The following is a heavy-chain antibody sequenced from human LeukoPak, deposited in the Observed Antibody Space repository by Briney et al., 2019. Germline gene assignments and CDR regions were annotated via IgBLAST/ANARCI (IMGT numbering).Heavy chain of an antibody. V-gene: IGHV3-74*01. CDR2: INDDGSST. J-gene: IGHJ4*02. CDR1: GFIFRNYR. CDR3: ASGKWLIETSDY. D-gene: IGHD5-12*01. Sequence: GGSLRLSCAGSGFIFRNYRMHWVRQAPGKGLAWVSHINDDGSSTSYADSVKGRFTISRENAKNTLYLQMNSLRAEDTAVYYCASGKWLIETSDYWGQGTLVTVSS.